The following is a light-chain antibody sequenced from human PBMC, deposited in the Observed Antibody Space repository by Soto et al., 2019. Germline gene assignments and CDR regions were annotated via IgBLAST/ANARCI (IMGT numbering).Light chain of an antibody. CDR3: TSYTTNGTPYV. CDR2: EVT. J-gene: IGLJ1*01. Sequence: QSALTQPASVSGSPGQSITISCAGTNNDVGGYNFVSWYQQHPGKAPKLLIYEVTDRPSGVSHRFSGSKSGNTASLTISGLQADDEADYYCTSYTTNGTPYVLGTGTKLTVL. CDR1: NNDVGGYNF. V-gene: IGLV2-14*01.